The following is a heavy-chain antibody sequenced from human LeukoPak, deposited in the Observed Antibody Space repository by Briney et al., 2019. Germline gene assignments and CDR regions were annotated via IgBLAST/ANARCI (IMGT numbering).Heavy chain of an antibody. CDR2: TIPIFGTA. D-gene: IGHD3-10*01. Sequence: APVKVSCKASGGTFSSYAISWVRQAPGQGLEWMGGTIPIFGTANYAQKFQGRVTITADESTSTAYMELSSLRSEDTAVYCCARSMVRGVIRPDYWGQGTLVTVSS. V-gene: IGHV1-69*13. CDR1: GGTFSSYA. CDR3: ARSMVRGVIRPDY. J-gene: IGHJ4*02.